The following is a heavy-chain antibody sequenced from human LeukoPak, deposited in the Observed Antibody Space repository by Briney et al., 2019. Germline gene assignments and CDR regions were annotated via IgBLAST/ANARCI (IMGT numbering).Heavy chain of an antibody. CDR3: ARMYRRWYFDY. Sequence: GESLQTSCKGSGYSFTSYWIGWVRQMPGKGLEWMGIIYPGDSDTRYSPSFQGQVTISADKSISTAYLQWSSLKASDTAMYYCARMYRRWYFDYWGQGTLVTVSS. V-gene: IGHV5-51*01. CDR2: IYPGDSDT. D-gene: IGHD1-14*01. J-gene: IGHJ4*02. CDR1: GYSFTSYW.